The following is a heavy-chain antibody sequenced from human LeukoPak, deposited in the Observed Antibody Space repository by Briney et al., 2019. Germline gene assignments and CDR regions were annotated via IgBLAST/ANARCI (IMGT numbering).Heavy chain of an antibody. CDR2: IIPIFGTA. CDR1: GGTFSSYA. V-gene: IGHV1-69*01. D-gene: IGHD2-2*01. CDR3: ARDGGLGDIVVVPAAMEGYYGMDV. J-gene: IGHJ6*04. Sequence: SVKVACKASGGTFSSYAISWVRQAPGQGLEWMGGIIPIFGTANYAQKFQGRVTITADESTSTAYMELSSLRSEDTAVYYCARDGGLGDIVVVPAAMEGYYGMDVWGKGTTVTVSS.